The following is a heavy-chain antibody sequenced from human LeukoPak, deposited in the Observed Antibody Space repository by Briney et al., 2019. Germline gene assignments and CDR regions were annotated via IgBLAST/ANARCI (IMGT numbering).Heavy chain of an antibody. CDR3: ARDPNFQYCSGGSCSIDY. CDR2: ISSSSSYI. CDR1: GFTFSSYS. D-gene: IGHD2-15*01. Sequence: GGSLRLSCAASGFTFSSYSMNWVRQAPGKGLEWVSSISSSSSYIYYADSVKGRFTISRDNAKNSLYLQMNSLRAEDTAVYYCARDPNFQYCSGGSCSIDYWGQGTLVTVSS. J-gene: IGHJ4*02. V-gene: IGHV3-21*01.